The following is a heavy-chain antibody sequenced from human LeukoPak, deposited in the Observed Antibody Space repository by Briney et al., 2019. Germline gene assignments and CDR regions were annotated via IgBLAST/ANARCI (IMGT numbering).Heavy chain of an antibody. CDR2: IYWDDDK. CDR3: AHRGGPTAMVLFDY. D-gene: IGHD5-18*01. Sequence: SGPTLVKPTQTLTLTCTFSGFSLSTSGVGVGWIRQPPGKALEWLALIYWDDDKRYSPSLKSRLTITKETSKNQVVLTMTNMDPVDTATYYCAHRGGPTAMVLFDYWGQGTLVTVSS. V-gene: IGHV2-5*02. J-gene: IGHJ4*02. CDR1: GFSLSTSGVG.